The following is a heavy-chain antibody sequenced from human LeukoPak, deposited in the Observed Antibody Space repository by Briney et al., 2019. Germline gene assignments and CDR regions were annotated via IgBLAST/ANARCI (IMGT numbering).Heavy chain of an antibody. CDR1: GGSISSYY. CDR3: ARDKKGSTIPYRYFDL. J-gene: IGHJ2*01. V-gene: IGHV4-4*07. Sequence: SETLSLTCTVSGGSISSYYWSWIRQPAGKGLEWIGRIYTSGSTNYNPSLESRVTMSVDTSKNQFSLKLSSVTAADTAVYYCARDKKGSTIPYRYFDLWGRGTLVTVS. D-gene: IGHD6-13*01. CDR2: IYTSGST.